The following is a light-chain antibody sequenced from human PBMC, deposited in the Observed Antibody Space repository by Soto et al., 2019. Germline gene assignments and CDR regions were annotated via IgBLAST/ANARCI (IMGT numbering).Light chain of an antibody. CDR3: QKYDRAPFT. Sequence: DIQMTQSPSSLSVSVGDRVTITCRASQDIRNYLAWYQQKPGKVPKLLIYAASTLQSGVPSRFSGSGSGTDFTLTINSLQPEDIATYYCQKYDRAPFTFGPGTKVELK. CDR1: QDIRNY. V-gene: IGKV1-27*01. CDR2: AAS. J-gene: IGKJ3*01.